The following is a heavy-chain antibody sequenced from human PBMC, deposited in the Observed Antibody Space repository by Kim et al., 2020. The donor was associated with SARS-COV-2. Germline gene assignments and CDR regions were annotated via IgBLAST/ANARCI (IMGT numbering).Heavy chain of an antibody. CDR3: ARDRWIERWLPFDACDI. V-gene: IGHV3-11*06. Sequence: VKGRFTISRDNAKNSQYLQMNSLRDKDTAVYYCARDRWIERWLPFDACDIWGQGTMVTVSS. D-gene: IGHD5-18*01. J-gene: IGHJ3*02.